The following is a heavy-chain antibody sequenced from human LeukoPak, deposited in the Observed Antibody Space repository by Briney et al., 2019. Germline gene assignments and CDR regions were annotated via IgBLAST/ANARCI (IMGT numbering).Heavy chain of an antibody. CDR1: GFTFSSYS. CDR2: ISSSSSYI. J-gene: IGHJ4*02. CDR3: ARDQSGWYLDY. V-gene: IGHV3-21*01. D-gene: IGHD6-19*01. Sequence: GGSLRLSCAASGFTFSSYSMNWVRQAPGKGLKWVSSISSSSSYIYYADSVKGRFTISRDNAKNSLYLQMNSLRAQDTAVYYCARDQSGWYLDYWGQGTLVTVSS.